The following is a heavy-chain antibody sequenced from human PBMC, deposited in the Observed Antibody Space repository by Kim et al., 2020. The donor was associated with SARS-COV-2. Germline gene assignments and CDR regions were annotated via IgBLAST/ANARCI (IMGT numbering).Heavy chain of an antibody. CDR2: ISSSSSYI. J-gene: IGHJ6*02. D-gene: IGHD3-10*01. V-gene: IGHV3-21*01. Sequence: GGSLRLSCAASGFTFSSYSMNWVRQAPGKGLEWVSSISSSSSYIYYADSVKGRFTISRDNAKNSLYLQMNSLRAEDTAVYYCARDGDNYYYGSGSYYLPPHYYGMDVWGQGTTVTVSS. CDR3: ARDGDNYYYGSGSYYLPPHYYGMDV. CDR1: GFTFSSYS.